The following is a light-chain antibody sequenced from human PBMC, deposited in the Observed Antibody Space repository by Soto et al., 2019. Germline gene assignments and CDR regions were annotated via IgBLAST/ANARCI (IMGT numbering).Light chain of an antibody. V-gene: IGKV1-5*03. J-gene: IGKJ1*01. CDR2: KAS. CDR3: QQYNDNWT. CDR1: QSISSW. Sequence: DIQMTQSPSTLSASVGDRVTITCRASQSISSWLAWYQQKPGTAPKLLIYKASTLQTGVPSRFSGSGSGTECTLTISSLQPDDCATYYCQQYNDNWTFGQGTKVEIK.